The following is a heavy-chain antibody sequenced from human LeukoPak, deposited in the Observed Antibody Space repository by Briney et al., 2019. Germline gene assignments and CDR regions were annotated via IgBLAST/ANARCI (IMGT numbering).Heavy chain of an antibody. D-gene: IGHD5-18*01. CDR1: GESFSGYY. CDR2: INHSGST. CDR3: AREDTAMVIRVRSGMDV. Sequence: SETLSLTCAVYGESFSGYYWSWIRQPAGKGLEWIGEINHSGSTNYNPSLKSRVTISVDTSKNQFSLKLSSVTAADTAVYYCAREDTAMVIRVRSGMDVWGQGTTVTVSS. J-gene: IGHJ6*02. V-gene: IGHV4-34*01.